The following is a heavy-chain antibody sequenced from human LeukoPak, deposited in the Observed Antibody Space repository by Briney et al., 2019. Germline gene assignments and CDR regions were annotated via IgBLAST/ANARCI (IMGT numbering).Heavy chain of an antibody. V-gene: IGHV3-11*01. D-gene: IGHD2-15*01. CDR3: ARGQYCSGGNCYFRYYYFDY. CDR1: GFTFSDYY. Sequence: GGSLRLSCAASGFTFSDYYMSWIRQAPGKGLEWVSYISSSGSTIYYADSVKGRFTISRDNSKNTLYLQMNSLRAEDTAVYYCARGQYCSGGNCYFRYYYFDYWGQGTLVTVSS. J-gene: IGHJ4*02. CDR2: ISSSGSTI.